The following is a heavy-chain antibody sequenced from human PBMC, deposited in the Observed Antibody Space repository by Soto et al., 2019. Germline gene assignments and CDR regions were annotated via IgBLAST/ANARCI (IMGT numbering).Heavy chain of an antibody. CDR3: ARTQGSKYSSGWNDY. CDR1: GFSVSSSH. D-gene: IGHD6-19*01. V-gene: IGHV3-53*01. Sequence: GGSLRLSCAASGFSVSSSHMNWVRQAPGKGPEWVSVIYSGGSTYYAVSVKGRFTISRDNSENTLYLQMNSLRAEDTAVYYCARTQGSKYSSGWNDYWGQGTLVTVSS. J-gene: IGHJ4*02. CDR2: IYSGGST.